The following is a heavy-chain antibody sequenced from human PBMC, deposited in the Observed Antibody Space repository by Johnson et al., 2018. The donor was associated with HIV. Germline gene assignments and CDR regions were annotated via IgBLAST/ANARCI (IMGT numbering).Heavy chain of an antibody. Sequence: VQLVESGGGLVQPGGSLRLSCAASGFTVSSNYMSWVRQATGKGLEWVSGISDGGRTDYADSVKGRFTISRDNAKNTLFLQMNSLRAEDTAVYYCARAGPYDFWSGGHHDAFDIWGQGTMVTVSS. J-gene: IGHJ3*02. CDR1: GFTVSSNY. V-gene: IGHV3-66*02. CDR2: ISDGGRT. CDR3: ARAGPYDFWSGGHHDAFDI. D-gene: IGHD3-3*01.